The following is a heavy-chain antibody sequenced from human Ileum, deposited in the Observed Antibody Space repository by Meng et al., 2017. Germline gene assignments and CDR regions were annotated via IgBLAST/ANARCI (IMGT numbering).Heavy chain of an antibody. CDR2: IYHSGST. CDR3: ASLRYNWNYSADY. Sequence: VQLQACGPGLVRPSGTLSLTSAVSGGSISSSNWWSWVRQPPGKGLEWIGEIYHSGSTNFNPSLKSRVTISVDKSKNQFSLKLSSVTAADTAVYYCASLRYNWNYSADYWGQGTLVTVSS. CDR1: GGSISSSNW. D-gene: IGHD1-7*01. V-gene: IGHV4-4*02. J-gene: IGHJ4*02.